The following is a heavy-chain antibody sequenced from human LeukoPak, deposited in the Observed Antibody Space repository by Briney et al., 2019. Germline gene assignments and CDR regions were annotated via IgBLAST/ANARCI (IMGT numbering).Heavy chain of an antibody. V-gene: IGHV1-46*01. D-gene: IGHD1-26*01. CDR3: ARDNSVGDNAWWFDP. CDR1: GYTFTTYD. Sequence: ASVKVSCKASGYTFTTYDINWVRQATGQGLEWMGLINPTGGSTGYAQKFQGRVTMTRDMSTSTDYMELSSLRSEDTAIYYCARDNSVGDNAWWFDPWGQGTLVTVSS. J-gene: IGHJ5*02. CDR2: INPTGGST.